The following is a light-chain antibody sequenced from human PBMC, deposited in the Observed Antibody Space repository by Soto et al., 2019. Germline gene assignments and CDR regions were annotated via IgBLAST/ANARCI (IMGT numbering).Light chain of an antibody. V-gene: IGKV3-15*01. CDR1: QSVSSN. CDR2: GAS. Sequence: EIVMTQSPATLSVSPGERATLSCRASQSVSSNLAWYQQKPGQAPRLLIYGASTRATGLPARFSGSGSGTEFTLTISSLQSEDFAIYYCQQYNNWPFTFGRGTKVEIK. J-gene: IGKJ4*01. CDR3: QQYNNWPFT.